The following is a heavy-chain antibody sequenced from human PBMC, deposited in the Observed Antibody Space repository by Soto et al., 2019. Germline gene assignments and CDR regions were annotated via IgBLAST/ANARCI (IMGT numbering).Heavy chain of an antibody. D-gene: IGHD2-8*01. CDR1: GGTFSSYA. CDR2: IIPIFGTA. J-gene: IGHJ4*02. Sequence: VQLVQSGAEVKKPGSSVKVSCKASGGTFSSYAISWVRQAPGQGLEWMGGIIPIFGTANYAQKFQGRVTITADESTSTAYMELSSLRSEDTAVYYCARELDCTNGVCYPPAAGSDYRGQGTLVTVSS. V-gene: IGHV1-69*12. CDR3: ARELDCTNGVCYPPAAGSDY.